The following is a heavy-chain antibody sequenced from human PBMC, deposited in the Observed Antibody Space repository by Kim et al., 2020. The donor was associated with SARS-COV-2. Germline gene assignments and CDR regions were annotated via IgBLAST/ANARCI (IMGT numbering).Heavy chain of an antibody. J-gene: IGHJ1*01. V-gene: IGHV1-8*01. D-gene: IGHD3-10*01. CDR3: ARASVWFVGYFQH. CDR1: GYTFTSYD. CDR2: MNPNSGNT. Sequence: ASVKVSCKASGYTFTSYDINWVRQATGQGLEWMGWMNPNSGNTGYAQKFQGRVTMTRNTSISTAYMELSSLRSEDTAVYYCARASVWFVGYFQHWGQGTLVTVSS.